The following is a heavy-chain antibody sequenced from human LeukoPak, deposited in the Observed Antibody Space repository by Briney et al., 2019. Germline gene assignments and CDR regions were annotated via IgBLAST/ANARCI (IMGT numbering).Heavy chain of an antibody. CDR3: ARGVRRRPDAFDI. CDR2: ISSSGSTI. D-gene: IGHD6-25*01. V-gene: IGHV3-48*03. Sequence: YPGGSLRLSCAASGFTFSSYEMNWVRQAPGKGLEWVSYISSSGSTIYYADSVKGRFTISRDNSKNTLYLQMNSLRAEDTAVYYCARGVRRRPDAFDIWGQGTMVTVSS. CDR1: GFTFSSYE. J-gene: IGHJ3*02.